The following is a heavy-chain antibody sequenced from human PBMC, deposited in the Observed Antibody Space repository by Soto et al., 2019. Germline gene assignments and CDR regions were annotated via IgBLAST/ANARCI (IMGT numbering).Heavy chain of an antibody. CDR3: TLGSWSAETFDI. D-gene: IGHD6-13*01. V-gene: IGHV1-69*02. J-gene: IGHJ3*02. CDR2: IIPMLNIT. CDR1: GGTFSTYT. Sequence: QVQLVQSGAEVKKPGSSVKVSCKASGGTFSTYTIIWVRQAPGQGLEWMGRIIPMLNITNTAQSFQDRVTRLADKSTSTAYLELSTLRSDDTAMYFCTLGSWSAETFDIWGRGTMVTVSS.